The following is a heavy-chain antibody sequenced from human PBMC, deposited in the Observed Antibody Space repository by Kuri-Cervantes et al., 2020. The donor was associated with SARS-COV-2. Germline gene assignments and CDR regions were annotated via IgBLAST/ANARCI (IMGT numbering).Heavy chain of an antibody. D-gene: IGHD3/OR15-3a*01. CDR3: SGRVDFSSVDY. CDR2: IYTSGST. V-gene: IGHV4-61*02. CDR1: GGSISSGSYY. J-gene: IGHJ4*02. Sequence: LRLSCTVSGGSISSGSYYWSWIRQPAGKGLEWNGRIYTSGSTNYNPSLKSRVTISVDTSKNQFSLRLSSVTAADTAVYYCSGRVDFSSVDYWGQGTRV.